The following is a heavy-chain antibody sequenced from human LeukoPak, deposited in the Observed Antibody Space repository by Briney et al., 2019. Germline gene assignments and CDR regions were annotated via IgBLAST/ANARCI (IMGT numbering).Heavy chain of an antibody. D-gene: IGHD1-26*01. CDR1: GFTFSSYA. CDR2: ISYDGSNK. V-gene: IGHV3-30*04. J-gene: IGHJ4*02. CDR3: ARAPAQESGASMGH. Sequence: PGGSLRLSCAASGFTFSSYAMHWVRQAPGKGLEWVAVISYDGSNKYYADSVKGRFTISRDNSKNTLYLQMNSLRAEDTAVYYCARAPAQESGASMGHWGQGTLVTVSS.